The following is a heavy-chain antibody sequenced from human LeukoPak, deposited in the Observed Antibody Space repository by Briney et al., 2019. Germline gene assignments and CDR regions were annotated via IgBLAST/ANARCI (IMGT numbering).Heavy chain of an antibody. CDR1: GGSLSGYY. V-gene: IGHV4-34*01. D-gene: IGHD3-10*01. CDR2: INHSGST. J-gene: IGHJ4*02. CDR3: ASANGSGKTYRIDY. Sequence: SETLSLTCAVYGGSLSGYYWSWIRQPPGKGLEWIGEINHSGSTNYNPSLKSRVTISVDTSKNQFSLKLSSVTAADTAVYYCASANGSGKTYRIDYWGQGTLVTVSS.